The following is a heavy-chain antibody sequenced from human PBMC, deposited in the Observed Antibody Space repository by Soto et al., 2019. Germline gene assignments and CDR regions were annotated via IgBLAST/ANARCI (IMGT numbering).Heavy chain of an antibody. J-gene: IGHJ6*02. CDR3: ASGYSPTRYYDSSGYYTASYGMDV. CDR1: GGTFSSYA. V-gene: IGHV1-69*13. D-gene: IGHD3-22*01. CDR2: IIPIFGTA. Sequence: SVKVSCKASGGTFSSYAISWVRQAPGQGLEWMGGIIPIFGTANYAQKFQGRVTITADESTSTAYMELSSLRSEDTAVYHCASGYSPTRYYDSSGYYTASYGMDVWGHGTTATVSS.